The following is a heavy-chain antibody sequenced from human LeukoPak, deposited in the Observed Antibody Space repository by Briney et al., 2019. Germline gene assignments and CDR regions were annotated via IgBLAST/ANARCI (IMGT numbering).Heavy chain of an antibody. CDR2: ISSSSGYI. J-gene: IGHJ4*02. CDR1: GFTFSSYG. V-gene: IGHV3-21*01. Sequence: PGRSLRLSRAASGFTFSSYGMHWVRQAPGKGLEWVSSISSSSGYIYYADSVKGRFTISRDNAKNSLYLQMNSLRAEDTGLYYCAASIAYRSSWFADYWGQGTLVTVSS. CDR3: AASIAYRSSWFADY. D-gene: IGHD6-13*01.